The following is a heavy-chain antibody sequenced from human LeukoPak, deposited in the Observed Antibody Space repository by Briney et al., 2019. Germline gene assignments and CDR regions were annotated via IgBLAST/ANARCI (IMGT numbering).Heavy chain of an antibody. D-gene: IGHD3-22*01. CDR2: IYYSGNN. V-gene: IGHV4-59*07. J-gene: IGHJ3*02. CDR1: GRPLNRYH. Sequence: PSDPLSLPCTVSGRPLNRYHGMCIPHPPEKAVEGIGYIYYSGNNIYNPPLKSRVTISVDTSKNQFSLKLSSVTAADAVVYDCTRGLLRSTMIELDFDMWGEGTLVTVSS. CDR3: TRGLLRSTMIELDFDM.